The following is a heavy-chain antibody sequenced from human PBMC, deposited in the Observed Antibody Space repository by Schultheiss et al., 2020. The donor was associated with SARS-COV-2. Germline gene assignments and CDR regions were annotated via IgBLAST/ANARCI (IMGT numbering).Heavy chain of an antibody. D-gene: IGHD3-10*01. V-gene: IGHV4-59*01. CDR3: ARSHRDYYYGSGSYFDY. CDR1: GGSISSYY. Sequence: SETLSLTCTVSGGSISSYYWSWIRQPPGKGLEWIGYIYYSGSTNYNPSLKSRVTISVDTSKNQFSLKLSSVTAADTAVYYCARSHRDYYYGSGSYFDYWGQGTLVTVSS. J-gene: IGHJ4*02. CDR2: IYYSGST.